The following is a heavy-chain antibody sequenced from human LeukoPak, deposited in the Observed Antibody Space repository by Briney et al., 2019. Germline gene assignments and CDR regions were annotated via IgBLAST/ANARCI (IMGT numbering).Heavy chain of an antibody. Sequence: GRSLRLSCAASGITFSSYGMHWVRQAPGKGLEWVAVISYDGSNKYYADSVKGRFTISRDNSKNTLYLQMNSLRAEDTAVYYCAKSPQYYDILTSLWFDYWGQGTLVTVSS. D-gene: IGHD3-9*01. CDR3: AKSPQYYDILTSLWFDY. CDR2: ISYDGSNK. CDR1: GITFSSYG. J-gene: IGHJ4*02. V-gene: IGHV3-30*18.